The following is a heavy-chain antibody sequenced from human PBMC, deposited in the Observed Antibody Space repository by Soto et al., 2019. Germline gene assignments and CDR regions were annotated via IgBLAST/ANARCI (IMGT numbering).Heavy chain of an antibody. CDR1: VGSFSGYY. CDR2: INRSGST. Sequence: PSETLSLTCAVYVGSFSGYYWSLIRQPPGKGLECIWEINRSGSTNYNPSLKSRVTIPVDTSKNQISLKLSSVTAADTAVYYCARALRHYDGSGSYRRSPGFEYWGQGTMVTVSS. V-gene: IGHV4-34*01. D-gene: IGHD3-10*01. CDR3: ARALRHYDGSGSYRRSPGFEY. J-gene: IGHJ4*02.